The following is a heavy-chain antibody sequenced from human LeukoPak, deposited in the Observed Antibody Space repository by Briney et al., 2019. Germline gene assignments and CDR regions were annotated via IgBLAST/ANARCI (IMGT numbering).Heavy chain of an antibody. CDR2: INHSGST. CDR1: GGSFSGYY. V-gene: IGHV4-34*01. J-gene: IGHJ6*03. Sequence: PSETLSLTCAVYGGSFSGYYWSWIRQPPGKGLEWIGEINHSGSTNYNPSLKSRVTISVDTSKNQFSLKLSSVTAADTAVYYCARGWVTMVRGVIITDYYYYVDVWGKGTTVTVSS. CDR3: ARGWVTMVRGVIITDYYYYVDV. D-gene: IGHD3-10*01.